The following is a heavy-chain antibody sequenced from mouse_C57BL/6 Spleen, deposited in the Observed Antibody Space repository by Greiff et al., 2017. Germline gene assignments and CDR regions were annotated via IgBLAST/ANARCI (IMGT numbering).Heavy chain of an antibody. V-gene: IGHV1-55*01. CDR1: GYTFTSYW. CDR2: IYPGSGST. J-gene: IGHJ2*01. Sequence: VQLQQPGAELVKPGASVKMSCKASGYTFTSYWITWVKQRPGQGLEWIGDIYPGSGSTNYNEKFKSKATLTVDTSSSTAYMQLSSLTSEDSAVYYCARCHYDYGYYCCDWGQGTTLTVSS. CDR3: ARCHYDYGYYCCD. D-gene: IGHD2-4*01.